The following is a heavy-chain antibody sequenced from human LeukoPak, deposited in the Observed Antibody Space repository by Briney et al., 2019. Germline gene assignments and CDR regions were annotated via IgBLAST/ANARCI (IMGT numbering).Heavy chain of an antibody. D-gene: IGHD5-18*01. Sequence: GRSLRLSCAASGFTFSSYGMHWVRQAPGKGLEWVAVISYDGSNKYYADSVKGRFTISRDNSKNTLYLQMNSLRAEDTAVYYCAKDFWSWIQLWPSDYFDYWGQGTLVTVSS. CDR2: ISYDGSNK. CDR1: GFTFSSYG. CDR3: AKDFWSWIQLWPSDYFDY. V-gene: IGHV3-30*18. J-gene: IGHJ4*02.